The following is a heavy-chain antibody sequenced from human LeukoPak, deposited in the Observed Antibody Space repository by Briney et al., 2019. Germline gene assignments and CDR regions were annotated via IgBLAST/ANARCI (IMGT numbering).Heavy chain of an antibody. V-gene: IGHV1-69*13. Sequence: SVKVSCKAPGGTFSSYAISWVRQAPGHGPEWMGGIIPIYVTANYAHKIQGRVTITADESTSTAYMELSSLGSEDTAVYYCARGWCSGGSCYCGFDYWGQGTLVTVSS. CDR3: ARGWCSGGSCYCGFDY. CDR1: GGTFSSYA. D-gene: IGHD2-15*01. J-gene: IGHJ4*02. CDR2: IIPIYVTA.